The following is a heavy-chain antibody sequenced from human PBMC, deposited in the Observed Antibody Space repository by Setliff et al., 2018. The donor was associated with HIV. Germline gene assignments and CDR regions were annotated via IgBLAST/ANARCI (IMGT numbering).Heavy chain of an antibody. CDR3: ARGALLAVFDFDH. V-gene: IGHV1-2*02. D-gene: IGHD3-10*01. J-gene: IGHJ4*02. CDR1: GYNFNAYY. CDR2: INGNSGDT. Sequence: ASVKVSCKASGYNFNAYYVHWVRQAPGQGLEWMGWINGNSGDTKYSPELQGRISITRDTSANTAYMELSSLRSDDTAVYFCARGALLAVFDFDHWGQGTQVTVSS.